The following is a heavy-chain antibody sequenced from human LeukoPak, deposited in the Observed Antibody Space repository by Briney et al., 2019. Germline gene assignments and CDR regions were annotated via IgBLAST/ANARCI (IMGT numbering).Heavy chain of an antibody. CDR2: IIPIFGTA. CDR1: GGTFSSYA. V-gene: IGHV1-69*01. Sequence: SVKVSCKASGGTFSSYAISWVRQAPGQGLEWMGGIIPIFGTANYAQKFQGRVTITADESTSTAYMELSRLRSDDTAVYYCARDFPGIAVAGTLPDYWGQGTLVTVSS. CDR3: ARDFPGIAVAGTLPDY. J-gene: IGHJ4*02. D-gene: IGHD6-19*01.